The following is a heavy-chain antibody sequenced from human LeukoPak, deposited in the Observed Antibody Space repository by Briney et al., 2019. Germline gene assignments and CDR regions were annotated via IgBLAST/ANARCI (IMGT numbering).Heavy chain of an antibody. Sequence: GGSLRLSCAASGFTFSSYSMNWVRQAPGKGLEWVSYISSSSSTIYYADSVKGRFTISRDNAKNSLYLQMNSLRAEDTAVYYCARLAAAGTFDPWGQGTLVTVSS. V-gene: IGHV3-48*01. CDR3: ARLAAAGTFDP. D-gene: IGHD6-13*01. J-gene: IGHJ5*02. CDR2: ISSSSSTI. CDR1: GFTFSSYS.